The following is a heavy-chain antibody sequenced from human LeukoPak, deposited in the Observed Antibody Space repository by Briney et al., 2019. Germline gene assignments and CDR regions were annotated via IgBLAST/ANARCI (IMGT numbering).Heavy chain of an antibody. Sequence: SETLSLTCAVSGGSISSSSYYWGWIRQPPGKGLEWIGSMYYSGSTYYNPSLKRRVTISVDTSKNQFSLKLSSVTAADTAVYYCARGDMYYDFWSGYYPSYFDYWGQGTLVTVSS. V-gene: IGHV4-39*07. J-gene: IGHJ4*02. CDR2: MYYSGST. CDR1: GGSISSSSYY. D-gene: IGHD3-3*01. CDR3: ARGDMYYDFWSGYYPSYFDY.